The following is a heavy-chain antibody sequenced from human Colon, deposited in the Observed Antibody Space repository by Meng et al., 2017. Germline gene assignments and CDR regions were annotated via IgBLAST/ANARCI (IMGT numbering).Heavy chain of an antibody. CDR2: INSDGSSR. Sequence: GSLSLSCAASGLTFSGYWIHWVRQVPGNVLVWVARINSDGSSRTYADYVKGRFSISRDNAKNTLYLQMNSLRVEDTAVYSCARALNDDNGETFWGQGTLVTVSS. V-gene: IGHV3-74*03. CDR1: GLTFSGYW. CDR3: ARALNDDNGETF. J-gene: IGHJ4*02. D-gene: IGHD4/OR15-4a*01.